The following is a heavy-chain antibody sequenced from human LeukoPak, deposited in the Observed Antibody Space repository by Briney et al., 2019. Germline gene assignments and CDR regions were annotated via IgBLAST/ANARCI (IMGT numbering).Heavy chain of an antibody. Sequence: QPGGSLRLSCAASGFTFCSYGMHWVRQAPGKGLEWVAVISYDGSNKYYADSVKGRFTISRDNSKNTLYLQMNSLRAEDTAVYYCAKVSYSTYYYDSSGPDYWGQGTLVTVSS. CDR3: AKVSYSTYYYDSSGPDY. J-gene: IGHJ4*02. CDR1: GFTFCSYG. D-gene: IGHD3-22*01. V-gene: IGHV3-30*18. CDR2: ISYDGSNK.